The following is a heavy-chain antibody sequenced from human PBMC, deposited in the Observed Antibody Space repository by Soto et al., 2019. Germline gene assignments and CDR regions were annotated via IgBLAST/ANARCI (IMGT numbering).Heavy chain of an antibody. J-gene: IGHJ4*02. CDR3: ASHMVRGVPFGY. CDR2: IYYSGST. D-gene: IGHD3-10*01. V-gene: IGHV4-59*08. Sequence: SETLSLTCTVSGGSISSYYWSWIRQPPGKGLEWIGYIYYSGSTNYNPSLKSRVTISVDTSENQFSLKLSSVTAADTAVYYCASHMVRGVPFGYWGQGTLVTVSS. CDR1: GGSISSYY.